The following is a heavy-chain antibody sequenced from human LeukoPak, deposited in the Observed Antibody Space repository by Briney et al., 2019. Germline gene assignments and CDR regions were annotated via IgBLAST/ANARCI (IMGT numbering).Heavy chain of an antibody. J-gene: IGHJ5*02. Sequence: GASVKVSCKASGYTFTSYYMHWVRQAPGQGLEWMGWISAYNGNTNYAQKLQGRVTMTTDTSTSTAYMELRSLRSDDTAVYYCARDRLYSSSWHNWFDPWGQGTLVTVSS. CDR1: GYTFTSYY. D-gene: IGHD6-13*01. V-gene: IGHV1-18*04. CDR3: ARDRLYSSSWHNWFDP. CDR2: ISAYNGNT.